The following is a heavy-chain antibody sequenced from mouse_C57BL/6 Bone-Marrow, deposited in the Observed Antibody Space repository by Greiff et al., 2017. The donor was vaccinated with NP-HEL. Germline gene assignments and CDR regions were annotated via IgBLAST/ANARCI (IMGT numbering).Heavy chain of an antibody. Sequence: QVQLQQPGAELVRPGSSVKLSCKASGYTFTSYWMHWVKQRPIQGLEWIGNIDPSDSETHYNQKFKDKATLTVDKSSSTAYMQLSSLTSEDSAVYYCARRAYGNYGDYYAMDYWGQGTSVTVSS. CDR2: IDPSDSET. CDR3: ARRAYGNYGDYYAMDY. J-gene: IGHJ4*01. V-gene: IGHV1-52*01. CDR1: GYTFTSYW. D-gene: IGHD2-1*01.